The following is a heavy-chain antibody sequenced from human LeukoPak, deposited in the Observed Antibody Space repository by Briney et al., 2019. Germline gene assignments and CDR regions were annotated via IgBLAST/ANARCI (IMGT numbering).Heavy chain of an antibody. J-gene: IGHJ4*02. CDR3: ARGGYSYGWYGKHFDY. CDR1: GGSISSSSYY. D-gene: IGHD6-19*01. Sequence: PSETLSLTCTVSGGSISSSSYYWGWIRQPPGKGLEWIGSIYCSGSTYYNPSLKSRVTISVDTSKNQFSLKLSSVTAADTAVYYCARGGYSYGWYGKHFDYWGQGTLVTVSS. V-gene: IGHV4-39*07. CDR2: IYCSGST.